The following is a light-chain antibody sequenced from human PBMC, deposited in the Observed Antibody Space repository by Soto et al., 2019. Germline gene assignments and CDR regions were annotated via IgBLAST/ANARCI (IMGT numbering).Light chain of an antibody. CDR2: KAS. V-gene: IGKV1-5*03. CDR1: QSISSW. Sequence: DIQMTQSPSTLSASVGDRVTITCRASQSISSWLAWYQQKPGKAPKLLIYKASSLESGVPSRFSGSGSGTEFTLTISSLLPDDFATYYCHQYNSYPYTFGQGTKLEIK. J-gene: IGKJ2*01. CDR3: HQYNSYPYT.